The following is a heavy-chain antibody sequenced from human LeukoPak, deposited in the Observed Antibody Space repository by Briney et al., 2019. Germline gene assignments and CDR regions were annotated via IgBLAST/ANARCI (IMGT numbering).Heavy chain of an antibody. CDR1: GGSISSSSYY. D-gene: IGHD2-2*01. V-gene: IGHV4-39*01. Sequence: SETLSLTCTVSGGSISSSSYYWGWIRQPPGKGLEWIGSIYYSGSPYYNPSLKSRVTISVDTSKNQFSLKLSSVTAADTAVYYCARHYEGYCSSTSCYAYYYYYMDVWGKGTTVTISS. J-gene: IGHJ6*03. CDR2: IYYSGSP. CDR3: ARHYEGYCSSTSCYAYYYYYMDV.